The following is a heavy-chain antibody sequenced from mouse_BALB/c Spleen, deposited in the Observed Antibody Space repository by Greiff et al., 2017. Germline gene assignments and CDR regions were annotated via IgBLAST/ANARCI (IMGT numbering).Heavy chain of an antibody. D-gene: IGHD2-4*01. Sequence: ESGPGLVKPSQSLSLTCSVTGYSITSGYYWNWIRQFPGNKLEWMGYISYDGSNNYNPSLKNRISITRDTSKNQFFLKLNSVTTEDTATYYCAREGDYDRFPFAYWGQGTLVTVSA. CDR2: ISYDGSN. CDR3: AREGDYDRFPFAY. J-gene: IGHJ3*01. V-gene: IGHV3-6*02. CDR1: GYSITSGYY.